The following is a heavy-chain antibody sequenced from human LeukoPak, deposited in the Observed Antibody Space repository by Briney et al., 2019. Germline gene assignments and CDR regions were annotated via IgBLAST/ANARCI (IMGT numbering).Heavy chain of an antibody. Sequence: SETLSLTCAVYGGSFSGYYWSWIRQPPGKGLEWIGEINHSGSTNYNPSLKSRVTISVDTSKNQFSLKLSSVTAADTAVYYCARGQENYYDSSSFDYWGQGTLVTVSS. J-gene: IGHJ4*02. CDR2: INHSGST. CDR1: GGSFSGYY. V-gene: IGHV4-34*01. D-gene: IGHD3-22*01. CDR3: ARGQENYYDSSSFDY.